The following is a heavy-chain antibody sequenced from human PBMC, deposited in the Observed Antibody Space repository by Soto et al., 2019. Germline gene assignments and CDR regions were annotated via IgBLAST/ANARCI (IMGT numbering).Heavy chain of an antibody. CDR2: ISSGGLST. CDR1: GFTFSDYS. J-gene: IGHJ6*03. Sequence: EVQLLESGGGLVQPGGSLRLSCAASGFTFSDYSMHWVSQAPGRGLEWVSTISSGGLSTYFADSVQGRFTISRDNSNEKVYLQMNNLRADDTDVYVCSKAPGAYDYMDVWGKGTTVTVSS. CDR3: SKAPGAYDYMDV. V-gene: IGHV3-23*01.